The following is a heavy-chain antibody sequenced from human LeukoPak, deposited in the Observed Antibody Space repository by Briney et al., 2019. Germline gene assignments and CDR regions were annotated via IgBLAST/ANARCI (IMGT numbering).Heavy chain of an antibody. V-gene: IGHV3-30*02. CDR3: ATEQEGRRAAFDY. D-gene: IGHD1/OR15-1a*01. Sequence: PGGSLRLSCAASGFTFSTYGMHWVRQAPGKVLEWVAFIWYDGNEKYYADSAKGRFTISRDNSKNTLYLQMNSLRAEDTAIYYCATEQEGRRAAFDYWGQGTLVTVSS. J-gene: IGHJ4*02. CDR2: IWYDGNEK. CDR1: GFTFSTYG.